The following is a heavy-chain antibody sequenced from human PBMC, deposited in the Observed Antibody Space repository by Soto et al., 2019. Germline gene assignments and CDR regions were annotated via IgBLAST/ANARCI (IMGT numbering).Heavy chain of an antibody. CDR1: GGTFSSYA. CDR2: IIPIFGTA. J-gene: IGHJ6*02. Sequence: SVKVSCKASGGTFSSYAISWVRQAPGQGLEWMGGIIPIFGTANYAQKFQGRVTITADESTSTAYMELSGLRSEDTAVYYCARDQGWELPIRYYYGMDVWGQGTTVTV. V-gene: IGHV1-69*13. CDR3: ARDQGWELPIRYYYGMDV. D-gene: IGHD1-26*01.